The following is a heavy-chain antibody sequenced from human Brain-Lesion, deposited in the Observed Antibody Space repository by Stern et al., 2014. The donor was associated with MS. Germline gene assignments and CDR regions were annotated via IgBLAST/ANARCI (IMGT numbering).Heavy chain of an antibody. CDR1: GFAFSAYS. Sequence: VQLVQSGGGLVKPGGSLRLSCAASGFAFSAYSMTWVRQGPGKGLEWISSMSSSGNYIYYADSVMGRFTISRDNAKNSLYLQMNSLGAEDTALYFCARDRFPGTTGYYYGMDVWGQGTTVTVSS. V-gene: IGHV3-21*01. CDR2: MSSSGNYI. D-gene: IGHD1-7*01. J-gene: IGHJ6*02. CDR3: ARDRFPGTTGYYYGMDV.